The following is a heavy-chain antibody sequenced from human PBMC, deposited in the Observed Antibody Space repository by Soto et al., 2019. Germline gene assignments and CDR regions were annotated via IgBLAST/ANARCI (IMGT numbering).Heavy chain of an antibody. D-gene: IGHD1-26*01. CDR2: TYYRSKWYN. CDR3: ARWEHEHGKMDV. J-gene: IGHJ6*02. CDR1: GDSVSSSSAA. V-gene: IGHV6-1*01. Sequence: QVQLQQSGSGLVKPSQTLSLTCAISGDSVSSSSAAWTWIRQSPSRGLEWLGRTYYRSKWYNQYALSLKSRIPINPDTSKNQFSLQLNSVTPEDTAVYYCARWEHEHGKMDVWGRGTTVTVSS.